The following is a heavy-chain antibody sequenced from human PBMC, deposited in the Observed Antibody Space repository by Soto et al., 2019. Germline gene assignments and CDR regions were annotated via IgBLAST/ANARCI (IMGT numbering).Heavy chain of an antibody. D-gene: IGHD6-13*01. CDR2: INSGGKTI. Sequence: QLVESGGGLVQPGGSLRLSCAASEFTFNTYDMNWVRQAPGKGLEWISYINSGGKTIYYADSVEGRFTVSRDNAKRSLYLQINNLKTEDAAVYFCDSTACQSSGWYDWGQGTLVNVSS. V-gene: IGHV3-48*03. CDR3: DSTACQSSGWYD. CDR1: EFTFNTYD. J-gene: IGHJ4*02.